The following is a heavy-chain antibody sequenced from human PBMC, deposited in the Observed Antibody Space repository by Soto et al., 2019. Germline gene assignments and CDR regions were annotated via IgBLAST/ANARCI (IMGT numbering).Heavy chain of an antibody. CDR3: ARYQFSPFTMIVVVGLDP. J-gene: IGHJ5*02. CDR1: GGTFSSYA. CDR2: IIPIFGTA. V-gene: IGHV1-69*06. D-gene: IGHD3-22*01. Sequence: GASVKVSCKASGGTFSSYAISWVRQAPGQGLEWMGGIIPIFGTANYAQKFQGRVTITADKSTSTAYMELGSLRSEDTAVYYCARYQFSPFTMIVVVGLDPWGQGTLVTVSS.